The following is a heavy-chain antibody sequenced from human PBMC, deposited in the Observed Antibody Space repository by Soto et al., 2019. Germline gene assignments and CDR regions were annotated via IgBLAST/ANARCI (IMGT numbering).Heavy chain of an antibody. Sequence: QVQLQQWGAGQLRPSETLSLSCAVYGGSFSGYFWTWIRQPPGKGLEWIGEINHSGSTKYNPSLKSRVIISLDTSKNQFSLKVKSVTAADTAVYYCARGDILTGFGWDYWGQGSLVTVSS. J-gene: IGHJ4*02. CDR1: GGSFSGYF. CDR3: ARGDILTGFGWDY. V-gene: IGHV4-34*01. D-gene: IGHD3-9*01. CDR2: INHSGST.